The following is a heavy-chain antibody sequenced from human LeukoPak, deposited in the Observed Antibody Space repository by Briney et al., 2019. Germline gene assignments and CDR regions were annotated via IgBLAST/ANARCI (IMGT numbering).Heavy chain of an antibody. Sequence: GGSLRLSCAASGFTFSSYSMNWVRQAPGKGLEWVSYISSSSSTIYYADSVKGRFSISRDNAKNSLYLQMNSLRAEDTAVYYCARAGMGNDFDYWGQGTLVTVSS. J-gene: IGHJ4*02. D-gene: IGHD6-13*01. CDR3: ARAGMGNDFDY. V-gene: IGHV3-48*01. CDR2: ISSSSSTI. CDR1: GFTFSSYS.